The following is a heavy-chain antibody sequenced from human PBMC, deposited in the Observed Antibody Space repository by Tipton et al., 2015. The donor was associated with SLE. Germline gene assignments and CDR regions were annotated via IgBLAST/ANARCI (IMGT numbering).Heavy chain of an antibody. CDR2: IYTSGST. CDR1: GGSISSYY. V-gene: IGHV4-4*07. CDR3: ARAPRRYDILTGYSADAFDI. J-gene: IGHJ3*02. D-gene: IGHD3-9*01. Sequence: TLSLTCTVSGGSISSYYWSWIRQPAGKGLEWIGRIYTSGSTNYNPSLKSRVTISADTSKNQFSLKLNSVTAADTAVYYCARAPRRYDILTGYSADAFDIWGQGTMVTVSS.